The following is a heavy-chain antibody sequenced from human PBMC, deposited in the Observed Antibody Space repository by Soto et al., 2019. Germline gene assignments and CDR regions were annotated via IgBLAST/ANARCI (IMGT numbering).Heavy chain of an antibody. V-gene: IGHV1-69*01. CDR1: GGTFSNSV. D-gene: IGHD3-22*01. CDR2: IIPLFDTK. J-gene: IGHJ4*02. CDR3: AREFYYFDTSGRQYYFDF. Sequence: SVKVSCKASGGTFSNSVISWLRQAPVQGLEWMGGIIPLFDTKNYAQKLQGRLTFSADESTSTFYMELSSLRSEDTAVYYCAREFYYFDTSGRQYYFDFWGPGTLVTVSS.